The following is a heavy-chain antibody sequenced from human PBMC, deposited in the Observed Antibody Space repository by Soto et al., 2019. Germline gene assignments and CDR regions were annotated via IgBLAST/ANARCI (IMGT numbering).Heavy chain of an antibody. D-gene: IGHD2-15*01. V-gene: IGHV3-15*01. Sequence: GGSLRLSCAASGFTFSNAWMSWVRQAPGKGLEWVGRIKSKTDGGTTDYAAPVKGRFTISRDDSKNTLYLQMNSLKTEDTAVYYCTTGHTGPEFKDIVVVVAATDYWGQGTLVTVSS. J-gene: IGHJ4*02. CDR2: IKSKTDGGTT. CDR1: GFTFSNAW. CDR3: TTGHTGPEFKDIVVVVAATDY.